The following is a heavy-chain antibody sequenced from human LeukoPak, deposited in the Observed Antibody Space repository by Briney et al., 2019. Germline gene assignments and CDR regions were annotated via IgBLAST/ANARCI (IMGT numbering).Heavy chain of an antibody. V-gene: IGHV3-30*18. CDR3: AKDLWSHDSSGYLTYDY. Sequence: SGGSLRLSCAASGFTFSSYGMHWVRQAPGKGLEWVAVISYDGSNKYYADSVKGRFTISRDNSKNTLYLQMNSLRAEDTAVYYCAKDLWSHDSSGYLTYDYWGQGTLVTVSS. J-gene: IGHJ4*02. D-gene: IGHD3-22*01. CDR2: ISYDGSNK. CDR1: GFTFSSYG.